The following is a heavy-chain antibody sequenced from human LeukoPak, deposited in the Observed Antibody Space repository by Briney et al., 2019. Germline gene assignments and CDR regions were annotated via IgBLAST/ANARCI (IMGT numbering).Heavy chain of an antibody. CDR1: GFTFSSYS. V-gene: IGHV3-21*01. D-gene: IGHD3-22*01. CDR3: ARDTTYYYDSSGRPGGYFDY. CDR2: ISSSSSYI. Sequence: GGSLRLSCAASGFTFSSYSMNWVRQAPGKGLEWVSSISSSSSYIYYADSVKGRFTISRDNAKNSLYLQMNSLRAEDTAVYYCARDTTYYYDSSGRPGGYFDYWGQGTLVTVSS. J-gene: IGHJ4*02.